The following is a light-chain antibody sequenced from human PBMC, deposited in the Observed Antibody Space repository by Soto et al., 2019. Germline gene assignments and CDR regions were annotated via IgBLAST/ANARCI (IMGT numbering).Light chain of an antibody. V-gene: IGLV2-23*02. CDR2: EVS. Sequence: QSALTQPASVSGSPGQSITISCTGTSSDVGSYNLVSWYQQHPGKAPKLMIYEVSKRPSGVSNRSSGSKSGNTASLTISGLQAEDEADYFCCSYAGSSTVVFGGGTPLTVL. CDR1: SSDVGSYNL. J-gene: IGLJ2*01. CDR3: CSYAGSSTVV.